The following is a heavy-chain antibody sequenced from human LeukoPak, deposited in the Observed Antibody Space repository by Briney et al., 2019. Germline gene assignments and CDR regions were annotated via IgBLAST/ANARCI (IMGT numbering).Heavy chain of an antibody. J-gene: IGHJ3*01. Sequence: GGSLRLSCAASGFTFSSYSMNWVRQAPGQGLEWVSAITSGGAPRYADSVKGRFTISRDNSKNTLYLQMNSLRAEDTAQYFCARDPNGDYIGAFEFWGQGTGVTVSS. CDR2: ITSGGAP. CDR1: GFTFSSYS. CDR3: ARDPNGDYIGAFEF. V-gene: IGHV3-23*01. D-gene: IGHD4-17*01.